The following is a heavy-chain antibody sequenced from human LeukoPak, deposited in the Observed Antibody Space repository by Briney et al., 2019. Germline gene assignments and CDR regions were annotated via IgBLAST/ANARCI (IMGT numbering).Heavy chain of an antibody. Sequence: GGSLRLSCAASGFTFSSYSMNWVRQAPGKGLEWVSSISSSSSYIYYADSVKGRFTISRDNAKNSLYLQMNSLRAEDTAVYYCARELLEWSPPADYWGQGTLVTVSS. CDR1: GFTFSSYS. CDR2: ISSSSSYI. J-gene: IGHJ4*02. CDR3: ARELLEWSPPADY. V-gene: IGHV3-21*01. D-gene: IGHD3-3*01.